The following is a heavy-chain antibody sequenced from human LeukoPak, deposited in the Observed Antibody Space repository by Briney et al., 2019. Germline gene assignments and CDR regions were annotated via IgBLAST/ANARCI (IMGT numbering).Heavy chain of an antibody. V-gene: IGHV4-30-2*01. CDR2: IYHSGST. D-gene: IGHD3-3*01. CDR3: ARMDFWSGYLNY. CDR1: GGSISSGGYS. Sequence: PSQTLSLTCAVSGGSISSGGYSWSWIRQPPGKGLEWIGYIYHSGSTYYNPSFKSRVTISVDRSKNQFSLKLSSVTAADTAVYYCARMDFWSGYLNYWGQGTLVTVSS. J-gene: IGHJ4*02.